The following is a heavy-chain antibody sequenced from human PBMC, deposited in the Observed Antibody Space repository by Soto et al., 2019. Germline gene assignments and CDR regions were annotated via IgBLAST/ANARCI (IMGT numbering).Heavy chain of an antibody. CDR2: IIYDGSQE. J-gene: IGHJ6*02. V-gene: IGHV3-30*18. CDR1: GFTFSQYG. CDR3: AKGTRSGSGHVDV. D-gene: IGHD3-10*01. Sequence: QELLVESGGGVVQSGRSLRLSCAASGFTFSQYGMHWVRQAPGKGLEEVAVIIYDGSQEDYVDSVRGRFTISRDNSKSTLFLQMNDLRPEDTAVYYCAKGTRSGSGHVDVWGQGTTVTVSS.